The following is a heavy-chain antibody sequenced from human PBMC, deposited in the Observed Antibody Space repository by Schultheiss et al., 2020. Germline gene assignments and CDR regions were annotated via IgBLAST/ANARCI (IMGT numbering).Heavy chain of an antibody. CDR2: IKQDGSDK. J-gene: IGHJ4*02. D-gene: IGHD5-18*01. V-gene: IGHV3-7*01. CDR1: GFTFSNYW. CDR3: ARSRIQLWGIDY. Sequence: GGSLRLSCAASGFTFSNYWMTWVRQAPGKGLEWVANIKQDGSDKYYVDSVKGRFTISRDNAKNSLYMQMNSLRADDTAVYYCARSRIQLWGIDYWGQGTLVTVSS.